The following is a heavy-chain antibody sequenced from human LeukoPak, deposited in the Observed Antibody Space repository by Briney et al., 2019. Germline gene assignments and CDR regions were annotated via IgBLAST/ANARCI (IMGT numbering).Heavy chain of an antibody. CDR3: ARSHYYGSSYWFDP. J-gene: IGHJ5*02. CDR1: GFTFSSYW. CDR2: IKQDGSEK. V-gene: IGHV3-7*01. Sequence: PGGSLRLSCAASGFTFSSYWMSWVRQAPGKGLEWVANIKQDGSEKYYVDSVKGRFTISRDNAKNSLYLQMNSLRAEDTAVYYCARSHYYGSSYWFDPWGQGTLVTVSS. D-gene: IGHD3-10*01.